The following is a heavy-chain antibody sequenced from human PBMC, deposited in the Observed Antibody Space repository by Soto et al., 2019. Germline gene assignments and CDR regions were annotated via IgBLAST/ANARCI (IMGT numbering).Heavy chain of an antibody. CDR1: GFTFYTSA. J-gene: IGHJ4*02. D-gene: IGHD1-26*01. V-gene: IGHV3-30*03. CDR2: ISYDGNSK. Sequence: QVQLVESGGGVVQPGRSLRLSCAASGFTFYTSALHWVRQAPGKGLEWVTFISYDGNSKYYTNSVKGRFTISRDNSKNTRYVEMTSLSGAETAVDDCGMRVGATDFWGQGTLVTVSS. CDR3: GMRVGATDF.